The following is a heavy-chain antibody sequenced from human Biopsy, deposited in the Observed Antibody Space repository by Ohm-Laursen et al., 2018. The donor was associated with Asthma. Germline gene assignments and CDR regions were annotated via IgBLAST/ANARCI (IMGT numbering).Heavy chain of an antibody. Sequence: SETLSLTCSLSSGSGGYMRSGNYYWGWIRQPPGKGLEWIGSIYYSGTTYYNPSLESRVTVSADTSKNQFSLKFPSVTAADTAVYYCVRGSSSWHHGPFHYYYGLDVWGQGTTATVSS. CDR1: SGSGGYMRSGNYY. D-gene: IGHD6-13*01. CDR2: IYYSGTT. V-gene: IGHV4-39*01. J-gene: IGHJ6*02. CDR3: VRGSSSWHHGPFHYYYGLDV.